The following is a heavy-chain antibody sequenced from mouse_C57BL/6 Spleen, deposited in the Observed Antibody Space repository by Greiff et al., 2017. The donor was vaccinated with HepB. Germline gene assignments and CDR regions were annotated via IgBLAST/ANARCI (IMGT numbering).Heavy chain of an antibody. J-gene: IGHJ2*01. V-gene: IGHV5-17*01. CDR1: GFTFSDYG. CDR2: ISSGSSTI. D-gene: IGHD2-5*01. CDR3: AREIYSNYVLFDY. Sequence: EVKLMESGGGLVKPGGSLKLSCAASGFTFSDYGMHWVRQAPEKGLEWVAYISSGSSTIYYADTVKGRFTISRDNAKNTLFLQMTSLRSEDTAMYYCAREIYSNYVLFDYWGQGTTLTVSS.